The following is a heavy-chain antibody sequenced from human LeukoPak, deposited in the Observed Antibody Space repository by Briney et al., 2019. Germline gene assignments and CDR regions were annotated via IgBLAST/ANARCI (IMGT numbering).Heavy chain of an antibody. CDR2: IIPIFGTA. D-gene: IGHD6-13*01. CDR3: ARHGRKQLVLGDEGYYYYMDV. J-gene: IGHJ6*03. CDR1: GGTFSSYA. V-gene: IGHV1-69*05. Sequence: SVKVSCKASGGTFSSYAISWVRQAPGQGLEWMGGIIPIFGTANYAQKFQGRVTITTDESTSTAYMELSSLRSEDTAVYYCARHGRKQLVLGDEGYYYYMDVWGKGTTVTVSS.